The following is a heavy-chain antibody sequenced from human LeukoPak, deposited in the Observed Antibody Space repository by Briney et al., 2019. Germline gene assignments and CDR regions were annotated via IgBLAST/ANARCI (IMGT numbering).Heavy chain of an antibody. CDR2: IKSKTDGGTT. D-gene: IGHD2-2*01. CDR1: GFTFSSYA. Sequence: PGGSLRLSCAASGFTFSSYAMSWVRQAPGKGLEWVGRIKSKTDGGTTDYAAPVKGRFTISRDDSKNTLYLQMNSLKTEDTAVYYCTTDPQYQLLFRYFDYWGQGTLVTVSS. CDR3: TTDPQYQLLFRYFDY. V-gene: IGHV3-15*01. J-gene: IGHJ4*02.